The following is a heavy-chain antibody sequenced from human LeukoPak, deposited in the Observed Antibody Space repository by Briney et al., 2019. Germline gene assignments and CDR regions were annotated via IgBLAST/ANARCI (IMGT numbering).Heavy chain of an antibody. Sequence: SETLYLTCAAYGGSFSGYYWSWIRQPPGKGLEWIGEINHSGSTNYNPSLKSRLTISVDTSKNQFSLKLSSVTAADTAVYYCARKEMTTILGYWGQGTLVTVSS. CDR1: GGSFSGYY. CDR3: ARKEMTTILGY. D-gene: IGHD4-4*01. J-gene: IGHJ4*02. V-gene: IGHV4-34*01. CDR2: INHSGST.